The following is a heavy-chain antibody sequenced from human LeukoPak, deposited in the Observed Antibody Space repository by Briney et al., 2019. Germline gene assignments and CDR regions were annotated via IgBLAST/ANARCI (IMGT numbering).Heavy chain of an antibody. Sequence: ASVKVSCKASGYTFTSYYMHWVRQAPGQGLEWMGIINPSGGSTSYAQKFQGRVTMTRDMSTSTVYMELSSLRSEDTAVYYCAWDSSGYYLSFDYWGPGTLVTVSS. J-gene: IGHJ4*02. V-gene: IGHV1-46*01. CDR3: AWDSSGYYLSFDY. D-gene: IGHD3-22*01. CDR1: GYTFTSYY. CDR2: INPSGGST.